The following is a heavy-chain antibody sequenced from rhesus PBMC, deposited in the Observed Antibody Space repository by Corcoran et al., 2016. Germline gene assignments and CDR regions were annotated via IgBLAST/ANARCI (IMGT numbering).Heavy chain of an antibody. CDR3: AARPRVSGNFDY. CDR1: GYIFTSYV. Sequence: QEQLVQSGAEVKKPGASVKVSCKASGYIFTSYVISWLRQAPGQGLEWSGGIHPGDCSTSDAQKFQGRVTITADMSTGTVYMELSSLRSEDMAVYYCAARPRVSGNFDYWGQGVLVTVSS. CDR2: IHPGDCST. V-gene: IGHV1-70*01. J-gene: IGHJ4*01. D-gene: IGHD6-25*01.